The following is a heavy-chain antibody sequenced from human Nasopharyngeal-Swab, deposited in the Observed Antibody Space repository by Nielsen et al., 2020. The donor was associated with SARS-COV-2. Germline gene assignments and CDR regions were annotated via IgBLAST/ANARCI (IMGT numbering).Heavy chain of an antibody. CDR1: GYTFTSYA. CDR3: ARDRSWYPEDAFDI. V-gene: IGHV7-4-1*02. J-gene: IGHJ3*02. CDR2: INTNTGNP. Sequence: ASVKVSCKASGYTFTSYAMNWVRQAPGQGLEWMGWINTNTGNPTYAQGFTGRFVFSLDTSVSTAYLQISSLKAEDTAVYYCARDRSWYPEDAFDIWGQGTMVTVSS. D-gene: IGHD6-13*01.